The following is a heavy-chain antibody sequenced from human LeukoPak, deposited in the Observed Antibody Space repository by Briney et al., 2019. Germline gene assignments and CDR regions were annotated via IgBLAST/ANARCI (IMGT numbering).Heavy chain of an antibody. CDR1: GFTFSSYS. Sequence: GGSLRLSCAASGFTFSSYSMNWVRQAPGKGLEWVSSISSSSSYIYYADSVKGRFTISRDNAKNLLYLQMNSLRAEDTAVYYCARARQWLTTQLGAFDIWGQGTMVTVSS. D-gene: IGHD6-19*01. CDR2: ISSSSSYI. V-gene: IGHV3-21*01. CDR3: ARARQWLTTQLGAFDI. J-gene: IGHJ3*02.